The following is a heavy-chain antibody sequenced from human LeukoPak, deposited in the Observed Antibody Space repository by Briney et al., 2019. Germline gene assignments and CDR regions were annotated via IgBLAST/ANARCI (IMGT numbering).Heavy chain of an antibody. V-gene: IGHV3-30*02. D-gene: IGHD5-18*01. CDR1: GFTFSSYG. J-gene: IGHJ4*02. CDR3: AKDSRGYSYGYNFDY. Sequence: GGSLRLSCAASGFTFSSYGMHWVRQAPGKGLEWVAFIRYDGSNKYYADSVKGRFTISRDNSKNTLYLQMNSLRTEDTVLYYCAKDSRGYSYGYNFDYWGQGTLVTVSS. CDR2: IRYDGSNK.